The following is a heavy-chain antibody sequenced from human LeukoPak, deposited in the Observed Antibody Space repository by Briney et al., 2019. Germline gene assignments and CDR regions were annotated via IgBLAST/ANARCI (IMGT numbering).Heavy chain of an antibody. D-gene: IGHD3-9*01. CDR2: IYYSGST. CDR3: ARDLGYDILPGYYYYMDV. J-gene: IGHJ6*03. Sequence: LETLSLTCTVSGGSISSHYWSWIRQPPGKGLEWIGYIYYSGSTNYNPSLKSRVTISVDTSKNQFSLKLSSVTAADAAVYYCARDLGYDILPGYYYYMDVWGKGTTVTVSS. CDR1: GGSISSHY. V-gene: IGHV4-59*11.